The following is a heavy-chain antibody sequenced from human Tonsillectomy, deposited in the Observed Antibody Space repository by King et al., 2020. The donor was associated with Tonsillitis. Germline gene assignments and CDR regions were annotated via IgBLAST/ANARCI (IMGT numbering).Heavy chain of an antibody. J-gene: IGHJ6*02. CDR1: GFTFSNYG. CDR2: TWFDGSNK. V-gene: IGHV3-33*01. Sequence: QLVQSGGGVVQPGKSLRLSCAASGFTFSNYGMHWVRQAPGKGLEWVAVTWFDGSNKHYADSVKGRFTISRDNSKNTLYLQMNSLRAEDTAVYYCARDHGSGSYSQVGMDVWGQGTTVTVSS. D-gene: IGHD3-10*01. CDR3: ARDHGSGSYSQVGMDV.